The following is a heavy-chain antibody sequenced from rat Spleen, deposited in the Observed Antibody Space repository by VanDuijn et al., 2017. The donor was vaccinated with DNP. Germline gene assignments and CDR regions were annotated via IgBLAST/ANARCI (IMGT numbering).Heavy chain of an antibody. Sequence: EVQLVESGGGLVQPGRSLKLSCAASGFTFSNYGMHWIRQAPTKGLEWVASISPSGGSTYYRDSVKGRFTISRDNAKSTLYLQMDSLRSEDTATYYCARHEDYSSYIYGFAYWGQGTLVTVSS. J-gene: IGHJ3*01. CDR1: GFTFSNYG. V-gene: IGHV5-19*01. CDR2: ISPSGGST. D-gene: IGHD1-2*01. CDR3: ARHEDYSSYIYGFAY.